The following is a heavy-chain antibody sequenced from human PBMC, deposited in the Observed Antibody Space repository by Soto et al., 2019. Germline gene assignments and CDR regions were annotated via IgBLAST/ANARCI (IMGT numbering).Heavy chain of an antibody. J-gene: IGHJ5*02. V-gene: IGHV4-34*01. D-gene: IGHD2-15*01. CDR3: ASLCSGGSCPADRCP. CDR1: GGSFSGYY. CDR2: INHSGST. Sequence: LSLTCAVYGGSFSGYYWSWIRQPPGKGLEWIGEINHSGSTNYNPSLKSRVTISVDTSKNQFSLKLSSVAAADTAVYYCASLCSGGSCPADRCPWGQGTLVTVSS.